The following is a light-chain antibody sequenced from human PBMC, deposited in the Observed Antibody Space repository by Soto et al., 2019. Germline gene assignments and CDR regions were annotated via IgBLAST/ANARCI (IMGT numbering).Light chain of an antibody. CDR3: QQYNSLPLT. J-gene: IGKJ4*01. V-gene: IGKV4-1*01. CDR1: QSVLYSSSNKNY. Sequence: DIVMTQSPDSLAVSLGERATINCKSSQSVLYSSSNKNYLAWYQQKPGQPPKLRIYWASTRESGVPDRFSGSGSGTHFTRTISSLQAEDVAVYYCQQYNSLPLTFGGGTKVEIK. CDR2: WAS.